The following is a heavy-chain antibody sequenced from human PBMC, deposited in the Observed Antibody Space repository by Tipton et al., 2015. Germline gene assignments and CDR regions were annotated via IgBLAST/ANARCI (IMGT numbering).Heavy chain of an antibody. J-gene: IGHJ6*02. CDR2: IYHSGTT. CDR1: GGSFYTYY. CDR3: ARGGSPIIEMAYHHYGLDV. V-gene: IGHV4-34*01. Sequence: GSLRLSCSLSGGSFYTYYGTWIRQPPGQGLEWIGEIYHSGTTNYNPSLRGRFTISLRTSKNQLSLKVDSVTAADTAIYYCARGGSPIIEMAYHHYGLDVWGQGTTVTVSS. D-gene: IGHD5-24*01.